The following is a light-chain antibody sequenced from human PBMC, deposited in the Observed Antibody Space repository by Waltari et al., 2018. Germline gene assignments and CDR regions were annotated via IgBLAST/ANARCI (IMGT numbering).Light chain of an antibody. Sequence: DIVMTQSPDSLAVSLGERVTINCKSSQSLLYSSNNKNYLAWYQQKPGQAPKLLIYWASTRESGVPNRFSGSGSGTDFTLTISGLQAEDVALYYCQQYYSTPLTFGQGTKVEIK. CDR2: WAS. J-gene: IGKJ1*01. CDR1: QSLLYSSNNKNY. CDR3: QQYYSTPLT. V-gene: IGKV4-1*01.